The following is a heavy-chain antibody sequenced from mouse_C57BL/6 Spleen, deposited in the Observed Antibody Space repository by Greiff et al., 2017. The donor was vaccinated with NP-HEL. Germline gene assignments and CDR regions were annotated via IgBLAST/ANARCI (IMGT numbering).Heavy chain of an antibody. CDR3: AREGYYGSSEGAMDY. CDR2: IYPSDSET. J-gene: IGHJ4*01. CDR1: GYTFTSYW. D-gene: IGHD1-1*01. Sequence: QVQLQQSGAELVRPGSSVKLSCKASGYTFTSYWMDWVKQRPGQGLEWIGNIYPSDSETHYNQKFKDKATLTVDKSSSTAYMQLSSLTSEDSAVYYCAREGYYGSSEGAMDYWGQGTSVTVSS. V-gene: IGHV1-61*01.